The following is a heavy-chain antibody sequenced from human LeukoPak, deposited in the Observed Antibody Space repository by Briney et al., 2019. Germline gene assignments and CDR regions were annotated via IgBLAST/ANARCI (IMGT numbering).Heavy chain of an antibody. CDR1: GCTFTGYY. Sequence: GASVQVSCKASGCTFTGYYMHWVRQAPGQGLEWMGWINPNSGGTNYAQKFQGWVTMTRDTSISTAYMELSRLRSDDTAVYYCARAWDGPDYYYYGMDVWGQGTTVTVSS. CDR3: ARAWDGPDYYYYGMDV. V-gene: IGHV1-2*04. CDR2: INPNSGGT. D-gene: IGHD1-26*01. J-gene: IGHJ6*02.